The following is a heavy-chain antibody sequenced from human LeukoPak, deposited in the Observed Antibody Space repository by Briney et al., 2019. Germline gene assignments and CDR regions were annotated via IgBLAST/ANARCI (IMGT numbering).Heavy chain of an antibody. CDR3: AKEGSIAVAVDFDY. J-gene: IGHJ4*02. Sequence: QAGGSLRLSCAASGFTFSSYAMSWVRQAPGKGLEWVSAISGSGGNTYYADSVKGRFTISRDNSKNTLYLQMNSLRAEDTAVYYCAKEGSIAVAVDFDYWGQGTLVTVSS. CDR2: ISGSGGNT. CDR1: GFTFSSYA. V-gene: IGHV3-23*01. D-gene: IGHD6-19*01.